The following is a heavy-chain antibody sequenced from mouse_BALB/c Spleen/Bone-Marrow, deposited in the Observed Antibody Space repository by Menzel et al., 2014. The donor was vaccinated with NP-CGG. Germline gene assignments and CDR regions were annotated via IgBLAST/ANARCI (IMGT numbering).Heavy chain of an antibody. J-gene: IGHJ3*01. V-gene: IGHV1-80*01. Sequence: VQLQQSGAELVRPGSSVKISCKASGYAFSSYWMNWVKQRPGQGLEWIGQIHPGEGDTNYNGKFKVKATLTADKSSSTANMQLSSLTSEDSAVYFCARGGIYYGSSQFAYWGRGTLVTVSA. CDR1: GYAFSSYW. CDR2: IHPGEGDT. CDR3: ARGGIYYGSSQFAY. D-gene: IGHD2-1*01.